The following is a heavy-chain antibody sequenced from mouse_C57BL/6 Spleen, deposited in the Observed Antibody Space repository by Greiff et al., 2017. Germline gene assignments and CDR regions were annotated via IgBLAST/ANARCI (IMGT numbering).Heavy chain of an antibody. D-gene: IGHD3-2*02. CDR3: ARAGSSGPAWFAY. J-gene: IGHJ3*01. CDR1: GYTFTSYW. Sequence: QVQLQQPGAELVKPGASVKLSCKASGYTFTSYWMHWVKQRPGQGLEWIGMIHPNSGSTNYNEKFKSKATLTVDKSSSTAYIQLSSLTSEDSAVYYCARAGSSGPAWFAYWGQGTLVTVAA. V-gene: IGHV1-64*01. CDR2: IHPNSGST.